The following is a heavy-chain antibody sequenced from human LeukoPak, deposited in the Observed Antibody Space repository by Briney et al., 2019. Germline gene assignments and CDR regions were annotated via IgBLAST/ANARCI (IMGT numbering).Heavy chain of an antibody. Sequence: GASVKVSCKASGGTFSSYAISWVRQAPGQGLEWMGGIIPIFGTANYAQKFQGRVTITAGESTSTAYMELSSLRSEDTAVYYCARAIEKSGYDFDYWGQGTLVTVSS. CDR1: GGTFSSYA. J-gene: IGHJ4*02. CDR2: IIPIFGTA. D-gene: IGHD5-12*01. CDR3: ARAIEKSGYDFDY. V-gene: IGHV1-69*13.